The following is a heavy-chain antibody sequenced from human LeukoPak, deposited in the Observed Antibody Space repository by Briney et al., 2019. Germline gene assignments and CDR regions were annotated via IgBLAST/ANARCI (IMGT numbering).Heavy chain of an antibody. Sequence: GGSPRLSCAASGFSFSSYGMHWVRQTPGKGLEWLAVISYDGSDKYYVDSVKGRSTISRDNSKNTLYLQMNSLRPDDTAVYHCAKDLRGSPTIDYWGQGTLVTVSS. CDR2: ISYDGSDK. D-gene: IGHD1-26*01. V-gene: IGHV3-30*18. CDR3: AKDLRGSPTIDY. CDR1: GFSFSSYG. J-gene: IGHJ4*02.